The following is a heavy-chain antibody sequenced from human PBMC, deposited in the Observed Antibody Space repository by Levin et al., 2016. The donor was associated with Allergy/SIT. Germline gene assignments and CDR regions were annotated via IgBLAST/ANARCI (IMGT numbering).Heavy chain of an antibody. V-gene: IGHV1-3*01. CDR2: INAGNGNT. Sequence: WVRQAPGQRLEWMGWINAGNGNTKYSQKFQGRVTITRDTSASTAYMELSSLRSEDTAVYYCASGYSYGYGSGYYYGMDVWGQGTTVTVSS. J-gene: IGHJ6*02. CDR3: ASGYSYGYGSGYYYGMDV. D-gene: IGHD5-18*01.